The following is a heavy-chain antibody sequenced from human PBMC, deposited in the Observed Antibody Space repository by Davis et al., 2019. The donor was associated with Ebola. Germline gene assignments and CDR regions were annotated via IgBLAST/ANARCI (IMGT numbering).Heavy chain of an antibody. Sequence: SETLSLTCAVHGGSVTGYYWSWIRQPPGKGLEWIGEINLSGSTNYNPSLKSRVTISVDTSKNQFSLKLSSVTAADTAVYYCARIGAIGGAGAHYYYYGMDVWGQGTTVTVSS. V-gene: IGHV4-34*01. CDR3: ARIGAIGGAGAHYYYYGMDV. CDR2: INLSGST. CDR1: GGSVTGYY. D-gene: IGHD1-26*01. J-gene: IGHJ6*02.